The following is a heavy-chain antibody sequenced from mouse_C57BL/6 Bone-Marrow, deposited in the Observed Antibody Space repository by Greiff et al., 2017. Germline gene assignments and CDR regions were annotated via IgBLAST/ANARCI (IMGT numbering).Heavy chain of an antibody. CDR2: INPYNGGT. CDR1: GYTFTDYY. CDR3: ARKVYYYGSSYRWYFDV. V-gene: IGHV1-19*01. D-gene: IGHD1-1*01. J-gene: IGHJ1*03. Sequence: EVQVVESGPVLVKPGASVKMSCKASGYTFTDYYMNWVKQSHGKSLEWIGVINPYNGGTSYNQKFKGKATLTVDKSSSTAYMELNSLTSEDSAVYYCARKVYYYGSSYRWYFDVWGTGTTVTVSS.